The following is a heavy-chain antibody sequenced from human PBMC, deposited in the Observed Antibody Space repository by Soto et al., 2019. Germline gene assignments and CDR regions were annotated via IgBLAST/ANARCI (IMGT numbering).Heavy chain of an antibody. J-gene: IGHJ6*02. CDR1: GGSISSSSYY. CDR2: IYYSGST. D-gene: IGHD5-18*01. CDR3: ACIFSGGYGYGFYYYGMDV. V-gene: IGHV4-39*01. Sequence: SETVSLTCTVSGGSISSSSYYWGWIRQPPGKGQEWIGSIYYSGSTYYNPSLKSRVTISVDTSKNQFSLKLSSVTAADTAVYYCACIFSGGYGYGFYYYGMDVWGQGSTVTVSS.